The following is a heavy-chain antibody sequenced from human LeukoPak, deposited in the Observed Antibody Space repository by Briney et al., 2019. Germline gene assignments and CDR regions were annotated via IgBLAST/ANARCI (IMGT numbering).Heavy chain of an antibody. CDR1: GYTFTSYY. D-gene: IGHD3-3*01. J-gene: IGHJ4*02. V-gene: IGHV1-46*01. CDR2: INPSGGST. Sequence: GASVKVSCKASGYTFTSYYMHWVRQAPGQGLEWMGIINPSGGSTSYAQKFQGRVTMTRDMSTSTVYMELSSLRSEDTAVYYCARAQQMDPHYDFWSGYRFLYYFDYWGQGTLVTVSS. CDR3: ARAQQMDPHYDFWSGYRFLYYFDY.